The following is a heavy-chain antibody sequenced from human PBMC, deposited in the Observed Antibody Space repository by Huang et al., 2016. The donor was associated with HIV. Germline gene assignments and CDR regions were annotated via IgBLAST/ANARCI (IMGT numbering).Heavy chain of an antibody. CDR2: SSTLLDST. CDR1: GGTFSSFA. V-gene: IGHV1-69*13. CDR3: ASDHPTSVTTFAPFQY. Sequence: QVQLVQSGAQVKKPWSSVKVSCKASGGTFSSFAISWGRQAPGQGLEWMGGSSTLLDSTNYAQKFQGRVTITADEYTSTAFMELSSLRSEDTAVYFCASDHPTSVTTFAPFQYWGQGTLVSVSS. D-gene: IGHD4-17*01. J-gene: IGHJ4*02.